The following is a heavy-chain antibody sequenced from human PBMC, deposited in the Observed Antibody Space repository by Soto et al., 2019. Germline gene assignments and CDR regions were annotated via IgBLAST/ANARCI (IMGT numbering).Heavy chain of an antibody. V-gene: IGHV3-30*18. CDR1: GFTFSSYG. CDR3: AKDLGYYYGSGSYGLDP. D-gene: IGHD3-10*01. CDR2: ISYDGSNK. Sequence: PGGSLRLSCAASGFTFSSYGMHWVRQAPGKGLEWVAVISYDGSNKYYADSVKGRFTISRDNSKNTLYLQMNSLRAEDTAVYYCAKDLGYYYGSGSYGLDPWGQGTLVTVSS. J-gene: IGHJ5*02.